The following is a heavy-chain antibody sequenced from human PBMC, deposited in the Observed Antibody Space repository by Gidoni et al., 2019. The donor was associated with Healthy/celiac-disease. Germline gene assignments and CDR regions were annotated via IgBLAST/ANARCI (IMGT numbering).Heavy chain of an antibody. V-gene: IGHV3-23*01. CDR2: IRGSGGST. J-gene: IGHJ3*02. Sequence: EVQRLESGGGLVEHGGCLRLDCAASGVTVSSDAMRWVRQAPGKGLELVSSIRGSGGSTYYAASVKGRFTISRDNSKNTLYLQMNSLRAEDTAVYYCAKETYDSSGYYYAFDIWGQGTMVTVSS. CDR3: AKETYDSSGYYYAFDI. CDR1: GVTVSSDA. D-gene: IGHD3-22*01.